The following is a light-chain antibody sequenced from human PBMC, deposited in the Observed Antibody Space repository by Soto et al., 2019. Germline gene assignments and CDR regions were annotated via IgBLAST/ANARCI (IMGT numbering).Light chain of an antibody. J-gene: IGKJ2*01. CDR3: QQYGGSPPYT. CDR1: QTVASSF. Sequence: EVVLTQSPSTLSLSPGDRTTISCRASQTVASSFFAWYQQKPGQAPRLLIYGTSNRAAGIPDRFSGRGSGTDFTLTISRLEPEYFAVYFCQQYGGSPPYTFGRGTKLEI. CDR2: GTS. V-gene: IGKV3-20*01.